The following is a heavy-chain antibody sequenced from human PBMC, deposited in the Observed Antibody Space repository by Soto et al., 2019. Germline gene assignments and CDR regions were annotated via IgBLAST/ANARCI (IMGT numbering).Heavy chain of an antibody. CDR3: TRDASRDSSARGWFDP. CDR2: ISSNSAYI. V-gene: IGHV3-21*01. CDR1: GLTFRSFS. Sequence: GGSRRLSCAASGLTFRSFSMNGGGQAPGKGLGWVSTISSNSAYIYYTDALRGRFTISRDNAKNSLHLQMNSLRAEDTAVYYCTRDASRDSSARGWFDPWGPGSLVTVSS. J-gene: IGHJ5*02. D-gene: IGHD6-13*01.